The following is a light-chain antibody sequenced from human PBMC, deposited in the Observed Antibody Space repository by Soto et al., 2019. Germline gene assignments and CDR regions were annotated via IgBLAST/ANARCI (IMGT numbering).Light chain of an antibody. Sequence: EIVMTQSPATLSVSPGERATLSCRASQSVSSNLAWYQQKPGQAPRLLIYGASTRATGIPDRFNGSGSGTEFTLTISSLQSEGFSVYYCQEYNNWPANTFCQGTKLEIK. CDR1: QSVSSN. CDR2: GAS. V-gene: IGKV3-15*01. J-gene: IGKJ2*01. CDR3: QEYNNWPANT.